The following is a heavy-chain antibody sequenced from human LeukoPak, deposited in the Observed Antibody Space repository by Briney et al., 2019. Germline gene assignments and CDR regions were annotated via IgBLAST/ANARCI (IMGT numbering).Heavy chain of an antibody. D-gene: IGHD2-2*01. V-gene: IGHV4-59*01. CDR1: GGSISSYY. CDR2: LYYSGST. Sequence: SETLSLTCTVSGGSISSYYWNWLRQPPGKGLEGSGNLYYSGSTNYNPSLKSRVTISVDTSKKQFSLKLSSVTAAATAVYYCARGTSGTLGWGFDICGQGTMVTVSS. CDR3: ARGTSGTLGWGFDI. J-gene: IGHJ3*02.